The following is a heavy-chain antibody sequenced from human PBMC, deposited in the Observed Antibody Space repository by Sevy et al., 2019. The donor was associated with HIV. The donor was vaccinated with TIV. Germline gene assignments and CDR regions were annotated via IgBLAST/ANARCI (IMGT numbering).Heavy chain of an antibody. CDR3: ARFGSYRLAYYGMDV. J-gene: IGHJ6*02. D-gene: IGHD3-9*01. CDR2: MYPGDSDT. Sequence: GESLKISCKGSGYSVSNYWIGWVRQMPGKGLEWMGMMYPGDSDTRYSPSFQGHVTISADKSINTAYLQWSSLRASDTAMYYCARFGSYRLAYYGMDVWGQGTTVTVSS. V-gene: IGHV5-51*01. CDR1: GYSVSNYW.